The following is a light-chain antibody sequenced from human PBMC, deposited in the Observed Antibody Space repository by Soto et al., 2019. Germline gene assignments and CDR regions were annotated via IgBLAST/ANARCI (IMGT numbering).Light chain of an antibody. V-gene: IGLV1-51*01. Sequence: LTQPRSVTAAPGQKVTISCSGSRSNIENNYVSSYQQLPGTALKLLIYDNNKQPSGIPERFSGSKSVTSATLGITGLQSGDEADYYCGTWDSSLSAYVFGTENKVTGL. J-gene: IGLJ1*01. CDR2: DNN. CDR1: RSNIENNY. CDR3: GTWDSSLSAYV.